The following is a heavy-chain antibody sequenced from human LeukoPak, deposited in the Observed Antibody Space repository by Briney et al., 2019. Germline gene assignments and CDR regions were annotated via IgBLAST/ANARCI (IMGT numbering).Heavy chain of an antibody. CDR1: GFTFSSYE. V-gene: IGHV3-48*03. CDR2: ISSSGSTI. D-gene: IGHD6-19*01. Sequence: PGGSLRLSCAASGFTFSSYEMNWVRQAPGKGLEWVSYISSSGSTIYYADSVKGRFTISRDNSKNTLYLQMNSLRAADTAVYYCARDWGSGWYYFDYWGQGTLVTVSS. J-gene: IGHJ4*02. CDR3: ARDWGSGWYYFDY.